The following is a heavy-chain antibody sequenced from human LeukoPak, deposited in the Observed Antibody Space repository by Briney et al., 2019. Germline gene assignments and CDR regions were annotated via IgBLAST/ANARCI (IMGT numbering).Heavy chain of an antibody. CDR3: AKEYSSSTQGRDYYYYYMDV. V-gene: IGHV3-43D*03. CDR2: ISWDGGST. CDR1: GFTFDDYA. J-gene: IGHJ6*03. D-gene: IGHD6-6*01. Sequence: GGSLRLSCAASGFTFDDYAMHWVRQAPGKGLEWVSLISWDGGSTYYADSVKGRFTISRDNSKNSLYLQMNSLRAEDTALYYCAKEYSSSTQGRDYYYYYMDVWGKGTTVTVSS.